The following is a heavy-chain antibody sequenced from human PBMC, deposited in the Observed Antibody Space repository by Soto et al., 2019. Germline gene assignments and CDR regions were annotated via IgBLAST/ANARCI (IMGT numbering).Heavy chain of an antibody. J-gene: IGHJ4*02. D-gene: IGHD4-17*01. CDR1: GNTFNSYS. CDR2: INPYSGRT. CDR3: ARRHGDISSAAGFDH. V-gene: IGHV1-18*01. Sequence: ASVKVSCKAFGNTFNSYSISWVRQAPGQGLQWMAWINPYSGRTDYAHKFQGRVTMTTDTSTSTAYMELRSLRSDDTAVYYCARRHGDISSAAGFDHWGQGTLVTVS.